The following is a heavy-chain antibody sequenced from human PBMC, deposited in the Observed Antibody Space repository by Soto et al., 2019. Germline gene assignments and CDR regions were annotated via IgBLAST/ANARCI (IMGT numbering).Heavy chain of an antibody. CDR1: GASISPPGFS. CDR3: VRCKLLTSLHY. V-gene: IGHV4-39*01. D-gene: IGHD1-7*01. J-gene: IGHJ4*02. Sequence: WETLALACTVSGASISPPGFSWGSIRQSPGTGLQWIGSAYYTGDTYYSPSFKSRVTMSVDTSKNQLSLTLRSMTAADTALFYCVRCKLLTSLHYWGQGPLVTVSS. CDR2: AYYTGDT.